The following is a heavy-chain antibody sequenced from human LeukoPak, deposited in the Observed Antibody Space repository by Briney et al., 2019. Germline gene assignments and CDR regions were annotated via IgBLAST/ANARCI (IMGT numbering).Heavy chain of an antibody. CDR1: GFTFSDYY. CDR2: ISSSGSTI. J-gene: IGHJ4*02. D-gene: IGHD3-22*01. CDR3: ARDFPPLYDSSGLLDY. V-gene: IGHV3-11*01. Sequence: GGSLRLSCAASGFTFSDYYMSWIRQAPGKGLEWVSYISSSGSTIYYADSVKGRFTISRDNAKNSLYLQMNSLRAEDTAVYYCARDFPPLYDSSGLLDYWGQGTLVTVSS.